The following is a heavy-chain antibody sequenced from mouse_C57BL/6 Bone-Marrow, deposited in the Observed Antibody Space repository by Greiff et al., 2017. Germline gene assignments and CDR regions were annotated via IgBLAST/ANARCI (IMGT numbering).Heavy chain of an antibody. D-gene: IGHD2-1*01. J-gene: IGHJ3*01. Sequence: EVMLVESGGDLVKPGGSLKLSCAASGFTFSSYGMSWVRQTPDQRLEWVATISSGGSYTYYPDSVKGRFTISRDNAKNTLYLQMCSLKSEDTAMYYCARDGNPFAYGGQGTLVTVSA. CDR3: ARDGNPFAY. V-gene: IGHV5-6*02. CDR1: GFTFSSYG. CDR2: ISSGGSYT.